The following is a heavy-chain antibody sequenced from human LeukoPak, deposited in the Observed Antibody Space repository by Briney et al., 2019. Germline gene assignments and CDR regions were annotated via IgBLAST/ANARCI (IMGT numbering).Heavy chain of an antibody. CDR2: IYYSGTT. Sequence: SETLSLTCTVSGGSISSHLYYWGWIRQPPGKGLQWIASIYYSGTTYYNPSLKSRVTISMDTSNNQFSLKLSSVTAADTALYYCATYFYGSSNYEWGQGTLVTVSS. V-gene: IGHV4-39*01. CDR3: ATYFYGSSNYE. J-gene: IGHJ4*02. CDR1: GGSISSHLYY. D-gene: IGHD3-22*01.